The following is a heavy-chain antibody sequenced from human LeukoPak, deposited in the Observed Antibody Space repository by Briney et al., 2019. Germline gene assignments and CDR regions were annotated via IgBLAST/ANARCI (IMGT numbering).Heavy chain of an antibody. Sequence: PSETLSLTCAVYGGSFSGYYWSWIRQPPGKGLEWIGEINHSGSTNYNPSLKSRVTISVDTSKNQFSLKLGSVTAADTAVYYCAREYQLLFGWFDPWGQGTLVTVSS. CDR1: GGSFSGYY. D-gene: IGHD2-2*01. CDR3: AREYQLLFGWFDP. V-gene: IGHV4-34*01. CDR2: INHSGST. J-gene: IGHJ5*02.